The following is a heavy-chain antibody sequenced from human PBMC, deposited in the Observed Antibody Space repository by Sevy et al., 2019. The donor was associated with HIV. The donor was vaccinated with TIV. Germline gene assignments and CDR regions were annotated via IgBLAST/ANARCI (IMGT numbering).Heavy chain of an antibody. J-gene: IGHJ4*02. D-gene: IGHD5-12*01. CDR1: GYTFRNYN. CDR3: AKDPPLYGGHDYGGDY. Sequence: ASVKVSCKASGYTFRNYNMHWVRQAPGQGLEWMGWINTNTGNPTYAQGFTGRFVFSLDTSVSTAYLQITSLKAEDTAVYYCAKDPPLYGGHDYGGDYWGQGTLVTVSS. CDR2: INTNTGNP. V-gene: IGHV7-4-1*02.